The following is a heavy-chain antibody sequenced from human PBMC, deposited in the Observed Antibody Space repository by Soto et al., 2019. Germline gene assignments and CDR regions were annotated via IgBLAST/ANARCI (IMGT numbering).Heavy chain of an antibody. V-gene: IGHV4-59*01. CDR1: GGSISSYY. CDR3: ARGAVFYYGSGSYSNWFDP. Sequence: QVQLQESGPGLVKPSETLSLTCTVSGGSISSYYWSWIRQPPGKGLEWIGYIYYCGSTNDNPSLKSLFTTSVDTSKIPFSLNVSSVTAADTAAYYCARGAVFYYGSGSYSNWFDPWGQGTLVTVSS. D-gene: IGHD3-10*01. CDR2: IYYCGST. J-gene: IGHJ5*02.